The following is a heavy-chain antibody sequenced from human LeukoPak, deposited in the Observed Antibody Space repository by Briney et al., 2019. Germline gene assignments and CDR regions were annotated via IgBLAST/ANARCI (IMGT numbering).Heavy chain of an antibody. J-gene: IGHJ3*02. CDR1: GYTFTSYG. Sequence: GESLKISCKASGYTFTSYGISWVRQAPGQGLEWMGWISTYNANTNYAQKLQGRVTMTTDTSTSTAYMELRSLRSDDTAVYYCARDSGIAARPGAFDIWGQGTMVTVSS. CDR2: ISTYNANT. V-gene: IGHV1-18*01. D-gene: IGHD6-6*01. CDR3: ARDSGIAARPGAFDI.